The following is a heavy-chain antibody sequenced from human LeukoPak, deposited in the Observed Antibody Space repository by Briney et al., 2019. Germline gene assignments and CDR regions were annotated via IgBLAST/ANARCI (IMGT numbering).Heavy chain of an antibody. Sequence: GRSLRLSCAASGFTFSSYGMHWVRQAPGKGLEWVAVISYDGSNKYYADSVKGRFTISRDNSKNTLYLQMNSLRAEGTAVYYCAKGDYCSGGSCYRNAFDIWGQGTMVTVSS. J-gene: IGHJ3*02. CDR3: AKGDYCSGGSCYRNAFDI. V-gene: IGHV3-30*18. CDR1: GFTFSSYG. D-gene: IGHD2-15*01. CDR2: ISYDGSNK.